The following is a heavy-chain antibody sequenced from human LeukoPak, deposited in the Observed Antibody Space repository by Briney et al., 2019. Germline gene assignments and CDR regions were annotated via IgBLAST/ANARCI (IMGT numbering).Heavy chain of an antibody. CDR3: ARVSSSLAAATDY. D-gene: IGHD6-13*01. J-gene: IGHJ4*02. CDR2: IYSGGST. CDR1: GFTVSSNY. V-gene: IGHV3-53*01. Sequence: GGSLRLSCAASGFTVSSNYMSWVRQAPGRGLEWVSVIYSGGSTYYADSVKGRFTISRDNSKNTLYLQMNSLRAEDTAVYYCARVSSSLAAATDYWGQGTLVTVSS.